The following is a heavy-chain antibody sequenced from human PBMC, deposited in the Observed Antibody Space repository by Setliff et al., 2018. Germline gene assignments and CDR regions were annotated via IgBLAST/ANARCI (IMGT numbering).Heavy chain of an antibody. Sequence: SETLSLTCAVSGASIRNNYYWGWIRQSPGTGLEWIGSIFYNGMAYYNPSLKSRVTMSVDTSKNQFSLNLTSVTAADTAVYYCARGVAYYDVLTGYYPYFDSWGQGSLVTVSS. CDR3: ARGVAYYDVLTGYYPYFDS. J-gene: IGHJ4*02. D-gene: IGHD3-9*01. CDR2: IFYNGMA. V-gene: IGHV4-39*01. CDR1: GASIRNNYY.